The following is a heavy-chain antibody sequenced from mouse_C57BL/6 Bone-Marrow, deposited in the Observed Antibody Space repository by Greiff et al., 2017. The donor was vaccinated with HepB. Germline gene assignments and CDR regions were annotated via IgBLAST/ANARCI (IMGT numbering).Heavy chain of an antibody. Sequence: DVHLVESGGGLVKPGGSLKLSCAASGFTFSDYGMHWVRQAPEKGLEWVAYISSGSSTIYYADTVKGRFTISRDNAKNTLFLQMTSLRSEDTAMYYCARPTSQAWFAYWGQGTLVTVSA. V-gene: IGHV5-17*01. J-gene: IGHJ3*01. CDR3: ARPTSQAWFAY. CDR2: ISSGSSTI. D-gene: IGHD3-1*01. CDR1: GFTFSDYG.